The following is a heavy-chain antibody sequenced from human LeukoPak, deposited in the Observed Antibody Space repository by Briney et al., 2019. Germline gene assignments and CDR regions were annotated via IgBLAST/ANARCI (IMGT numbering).Heavy chain of an antibody. CDR3: VRKGIAVAGSGDY. CDR1: GGSISSSCYH. J-gene: IGHJ4*01. D-gene: IGHD6-19*01. CDR2: IYYSGST. Sequence: SETLSLTCTVSGGSISSSCYHWGRLRQPPGKGREWYGSIYYSGSTYYNPSSMSRVTISVDTSKNQFSLKLSSVTAADTAVYYCVRKGIAVAGSGDYWGQGTLVTVSS. V-gene: IGHV4-39*01.